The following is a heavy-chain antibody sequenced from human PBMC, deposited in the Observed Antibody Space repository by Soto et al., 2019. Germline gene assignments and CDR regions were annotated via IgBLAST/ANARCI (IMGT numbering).Heavy chain of an antibody. CDR3: ARVQDGGKGGYFDY. J-gene: IGHJ4*02. CDR1: GYTFTSYG. Sequence: QVQLVQSGAEVKKPGASVKVSCKASGYTFTSYGISWVRQAPGQGLEWMGWINAYNGNTKYAQKLQGRVTMPTDTSPSATYMEVRGLRCDDTAVYYWARVQDGGKGGYFDYWGQGTLVTVSS. D-gene: IGHD3-16*01. CDR2: INAYNGNT. V-gene: IGHV1-18*01.